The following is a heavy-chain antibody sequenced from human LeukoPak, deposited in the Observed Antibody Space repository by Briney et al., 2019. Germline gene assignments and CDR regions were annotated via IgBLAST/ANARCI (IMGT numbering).Heavy chain of an antibody. V-gene: IGHV1-2*02. D-gene: IGHD1-26*01. CDR1: GYTFSGYY. Sequence: ASVKVSCKTSGYTFSGYYIHWVRQAPGQGLEWMGWINPNNGDTVYAQKFQGRVTVTRDTSITTAYMELNGLKSDDTAVYYCARDKGGRYYRPDYWGQGTPVTVSS. J-gene: IGHJ4*02. CDR3: ARDKGGRYYRPDY. CDR2: INPNNGDT.